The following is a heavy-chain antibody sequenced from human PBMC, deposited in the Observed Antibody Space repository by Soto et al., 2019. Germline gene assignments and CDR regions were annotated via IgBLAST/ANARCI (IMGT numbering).Heavy chain of an antibody. V-gene: IGHV3-30*18. Sequence: GGSLRLSCAASGFTFNNYGIHWVRQTPGQGLEWVAVISSDGSKKYYADSVKGRFTISRDNSKNTLYLQMSSLRAEDTAVYYCAKGDYYDSSGPFDYWGQGTVVTVSS. J-gene: IGHJ4*02. CDR1: GFTFNNYG. CDR2: ISSDGSKK. CDR3: AKGDYYDSSGPFDY. D-gene: IGHD3-22*01.